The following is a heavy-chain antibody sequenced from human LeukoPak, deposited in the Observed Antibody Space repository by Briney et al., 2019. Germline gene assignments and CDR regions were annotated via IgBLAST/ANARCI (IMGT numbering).Heavy chain of an antibody. CDR2: IYYSGST. CDR3: ARQTYYSSGYFDY. V-gene: IGHV4-59*04. Sequence: SETLSLTCTVSGGSISSYYWSWIRQPPGKGLEWIGYIYYSGSTYYNPSLKSRVTISVDTSKKQFSLKLSSVTAADTAVYYCARQTYYSSGYFDYWGQGTPVTVSS. J-gene: IGHJ4*02. D-gene: IGHD3-22*01. CDR1: GGSISSYY.